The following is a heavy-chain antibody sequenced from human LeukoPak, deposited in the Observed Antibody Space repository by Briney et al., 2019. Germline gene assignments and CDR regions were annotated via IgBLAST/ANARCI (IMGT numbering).Heavy chain of an antibody. V-gene: IGHV3-33*01. CDR3: ARGHYGDYLFDS. CDR2: IWYDGSNK. CDR1: GFTFSSYG. Sequence: PGGSLRLSCAASGFTFSSYGMHWVRQAPGKGLEWVAVIWYDGSNKYYADSVKGRFTISRDNSKNTLYLQTNSLRAEDTAVYYCARGHYGDYLFDSWGQGTLDTVSS. J-gene: IGHJ4*02. D-gene: IGHD4-17*01.